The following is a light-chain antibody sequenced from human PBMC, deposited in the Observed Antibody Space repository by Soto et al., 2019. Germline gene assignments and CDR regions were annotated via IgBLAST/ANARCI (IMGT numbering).Light chain of an antibody. Sequence: QSVLTQPPSVSGAPGQRVTISCPGSSSNIGARYDVHWYQQLPGTAPKLLIYDNSSRPSGVPDRFSGSKSGTSASLAITGLQAEDEADYYCQSYDSSLSTYVFGTGTKVTAL. CDR1: SSNIGARYD. J-gene: IGLJ1*01. CDR2: DNS. CDR3: QSYDSSLSTYV. V-gene: IGLV1-40*01.